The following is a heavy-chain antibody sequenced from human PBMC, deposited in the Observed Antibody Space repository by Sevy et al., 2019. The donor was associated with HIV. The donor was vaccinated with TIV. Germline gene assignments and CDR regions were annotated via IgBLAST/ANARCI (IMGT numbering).Heavy chain of an antibody. Sequence: ASVKVSCKASGYTFTGYYMHWMRQAPGQGLEWMGWINPDSGGPTYAPKFQGRVTLTRDTSISTAYMDLSRLKSDDTAVYYCVRDDRDGYFEYWRQGTLVTVSS. V-gene: IGHV1-2*02. CDR1: GYTFTGYY. J-gene: IGHJ4*02. CDR3: VRDDRDGYFEY. CDR2: INPDSGGP.